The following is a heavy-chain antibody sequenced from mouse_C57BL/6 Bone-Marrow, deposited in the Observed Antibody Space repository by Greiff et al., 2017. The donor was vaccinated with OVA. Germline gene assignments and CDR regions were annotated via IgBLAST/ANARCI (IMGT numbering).Heavy chain of an antibody. D-gene: IGHD2-1*01. J-gene: IGHJ4*01. V-gene: IGHV7-1*01. CDR1: GFTFSDFY. Sequence: EVKVVESGGGLVQSGRSLRLSCATSGFTFSDFYMEWVRQAPGKGLEWIAASRNKANDYTTEYSASVKGRFIVSRDTSQSILYLQMNALRAEDTAIYYCARDADYGNYEYYAMDYWGQGTSVTVSS. CDR3: ARDADYGNYEYYAMDY. CDR2: SRNKANDYTT.